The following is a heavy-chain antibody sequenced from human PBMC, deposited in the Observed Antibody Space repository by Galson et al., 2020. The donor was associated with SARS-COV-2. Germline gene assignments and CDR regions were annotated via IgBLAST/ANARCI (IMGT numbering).Heavy chain of an antibody. D-gene: IGHD3-16*01. V-gene: IGHV7-4-1*02. CDR2: INTNTGNP. J-gene: IGHJ6*03. Sequence: ASVTVSCKASGYTFTSYAMNWVRQAPGQGLEWMGWINTNTGNPTYAQGFTGRFVFSLDTSVSTAYLQISSLKAEDTAVYYCARWGTFDYYYYYMDVWGKGTTVTVSS. CDR1: GYTFTSYA. CDR3: ARWGTFDYYYYYMDV.